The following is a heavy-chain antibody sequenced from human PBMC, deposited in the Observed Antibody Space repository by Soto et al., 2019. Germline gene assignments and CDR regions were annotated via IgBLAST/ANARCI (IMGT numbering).Heavy chain of an antibody. J-gene: IGHJ4*02. CDR1: GFTFSRVS. CDR3: ARVAY. CDR2: ISNGSSDT. Sequence: GGSLSLSCEASGFTFSRVSMDWVRQVPGKGLEWVASISNGSSDTWYADSVKGRFIISRGSAQNSLFLQLNTLRPEDTGMYDCARVAYWGPGTQVTVSS. V-gene: IGHV3-21*01.